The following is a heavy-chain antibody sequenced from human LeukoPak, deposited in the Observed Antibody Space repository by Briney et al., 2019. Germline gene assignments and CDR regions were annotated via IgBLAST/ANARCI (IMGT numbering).Heavy chain of an antibody. J-gene: IGHJ6*03. V-gene: IGHV1-69*04. D-gene: IGHD3-3*01. Sequence: SVKVSCKASGGTFSSYAISWVRQAPGQGLEWMGRIIPILGIANYAQKFQGRVTITADESTSTAYMELSSLRSEDTAVYYCARCPLITIFAQSRTALGPYYYYYMDVWGKGTTVTVSS. CDR2: IIPILGIA. CDR3: ARCPLITIFAQSRTALGPYYYYYMDV. CDR1: GGTFSSYA.